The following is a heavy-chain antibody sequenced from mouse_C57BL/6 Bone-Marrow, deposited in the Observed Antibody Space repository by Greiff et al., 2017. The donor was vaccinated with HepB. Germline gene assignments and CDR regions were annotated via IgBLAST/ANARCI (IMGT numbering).Heavy chain of an antibody. J-gene: IGHJ3*01. CDR3: ARQEGDYYGSSYAWFAY. V-gene: IGHV5-15*01. CDR2: ISNLAYSI. Sequence: EVQLVESGGGLVQPGGSLKLSCAASGFTFSDYGMAWVRQAPRKGPEWVAFISNLAYSIYYADTVTGRFTISRENAKNTLYLEMSSLRSEDTAMYYCARQEGDYYGSSYAWFAYWGQGTLVTVSA. CDR1: GFTFSDYG. D-gene: IGHD1-1*01.